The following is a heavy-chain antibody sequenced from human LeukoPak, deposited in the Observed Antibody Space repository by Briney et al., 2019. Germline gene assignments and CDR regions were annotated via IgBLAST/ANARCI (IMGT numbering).Heavy chain of an antibody. Sequence: GSLRLSCAASRFNFSGYTMNWVRQAPGKGLEWVSSISSSSNYIYQADSMKGRFTISRDNAKNSLYLQMNSLRTEDTAVYYCARVMNDYGDYVFDYWGQGTLVTVSS. D-gene: IGHD4-17*01. CDR1: RFNFSGYT. V-gene: IGHV3-21*01. CDR3: ARVMNDYGDYVFDY. CDR2: ISSSSNYI. J-gene: IGHJ4*02.